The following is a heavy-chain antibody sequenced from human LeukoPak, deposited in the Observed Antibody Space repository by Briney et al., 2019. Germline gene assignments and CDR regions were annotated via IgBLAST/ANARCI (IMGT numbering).Heavy chain of an antibody. Sequence: ASVKVSCKASGGTFSSYAISWVRQAPGQGLEWMGGIIPIFGTANYAQKFQGRVTITADESTSTAYMELSSLRSEDTAVYYCARDGHSSSWYWRTHKWFDPWGQGTLVTVSS. D-gene: IGHD6-13*01. V-gene: IGHV1-69*13. J-gene: IGHJ5*02. CDR3: ARDGHSSSWYWRTHKWFDP. CDR1: GGTFSSYA. CDR2: IIPIFGTA.